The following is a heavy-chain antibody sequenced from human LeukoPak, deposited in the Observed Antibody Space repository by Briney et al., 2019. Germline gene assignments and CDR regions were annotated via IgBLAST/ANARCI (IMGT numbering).Heavy chain of an antibody. V-gene: IGHV3-48*04. CDR1: GFTFSSYS. D-gene: IGHD3-10*01. Sequence: GGSLRLSCAASGFTFSSYSMNWVRQAPGKGLEWVSYISSSSSTIYYADSVKGRFTISRDNAKNSLYLQMNSLRAEDTAVYYCAKAGVEEYYYGSGSVYFDYWGQGTLVTVSS. J-gene: IGHJ4*02. CDR3: AKAGVEEYYYGSGSVYFDY. CDR2: ISSSSSTI.